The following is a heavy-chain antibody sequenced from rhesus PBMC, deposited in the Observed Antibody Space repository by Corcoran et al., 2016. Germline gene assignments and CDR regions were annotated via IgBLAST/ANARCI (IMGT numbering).Heavy chain of an antibody. V-gene: IGHV3-14*01. CDR3: AGEFSTTDY. D-gene: IGHD2-15*01. J-gene: IGHJ4*01. Sequence: EVQLVESGGGLAKPGGSLSLSCAASGFTFSSYWMHWVRQGPGKGLEWVSGIKSAGSSTYYGDSVKGRFTISRENAKNTLYLQMDGLRPEDTAVYYCAGEFSTTDYWGQGVLVTVSS. CDR1: GFTFSSYW. CDR2: IKSAGSST.